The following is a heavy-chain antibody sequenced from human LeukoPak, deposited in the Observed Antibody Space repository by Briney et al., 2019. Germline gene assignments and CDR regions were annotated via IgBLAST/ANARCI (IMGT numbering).Heavy chain of an antibody. CDR2: ISAYNGNT. J-gene: IGHJ6*02. V-gene: IGHV1-18*04. CDR3: ARDRKLLPGGMDV. Sequence: APVKVSCKASGYTFTRYGITWVRQAPGRGLEWMGWISAYNGNTNYAQKLQGRVTMTTDTSTSTAYMELRSLRSDDTAVYYCARDRKLLPGGMDVWGQGTTVTVSS. D-gene: IGHD2-15*01. CDR1: GYTFTRYG.